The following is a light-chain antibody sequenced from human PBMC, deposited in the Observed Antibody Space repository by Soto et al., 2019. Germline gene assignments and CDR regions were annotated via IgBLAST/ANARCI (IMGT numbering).Light chain of an antibody. CDR3: CSSGGTFTWV. J-gene: IGLJ3*02. CDR1: SSDVGDDNF. V-gene: IGLV2-11*01. Sequence: QSALTQPRSVSGSPGQSVTISCTGTSSDVGDDNFVSWYQHHPGKAPKLIIYYVSQRSSGVPDRFSGSKSGNTASLTISGLQAEDEADYYCCSSGGTFTWVFGGGTKLTVL. CDR2: YVS.